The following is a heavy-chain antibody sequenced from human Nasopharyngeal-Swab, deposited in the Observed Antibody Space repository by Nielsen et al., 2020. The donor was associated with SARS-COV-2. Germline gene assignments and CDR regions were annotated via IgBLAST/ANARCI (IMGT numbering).Heavy chain of an antibody. CDR1: GFTVSSNY. CDR2: IYSGGTT. CDR3: ARGQNYYDSTGGAFDI. Sequence: ETLSLTCAASGFTVSSNYMTWVRQAPGKGLEWVSVIYSGGTTYDADSVKGRFIISRDNSKSTLYLQMNSLRAEDTAVYYCARGQNYYDSTGGAFDIWGQGTMVTVSS. J-gene: IGHJ3*02. V-gene: IGHV3-53*01. D-gene: IGHD3-22*01.